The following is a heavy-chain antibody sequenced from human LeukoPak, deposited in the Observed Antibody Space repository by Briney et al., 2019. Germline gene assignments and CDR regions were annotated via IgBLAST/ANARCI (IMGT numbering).Heavy chain of an antibody. CDR3: AKSLSPVLGARGYFDY. J-gene: IGHJ4*02. Sequence: GGSPRLSCAASGFTFSSYAMSWVRQAPGKGLEWVSVISGSGTNTYYADSMKGRFTISRDNSKNTLYLQMNSLRAEDTAVYYCAKSLSPVLGARGYFDYWGQGALVTVSS. CDR2: ISGSGTNT. V-gene: IGHV3-23*01. D-gene: IGHD1-26*01. CDR1: GFTFSSYA.